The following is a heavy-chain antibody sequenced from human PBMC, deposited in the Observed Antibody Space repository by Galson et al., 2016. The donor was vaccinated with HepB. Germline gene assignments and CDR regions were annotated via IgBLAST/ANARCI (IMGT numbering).Heavy chain of an antibody. D-gene: IGHD1-26*01. J-gene: IGHJ3*01. Sequence: SLRLSCAASGFTFSNYYMSWIRQAPGKGLEWVAYISPSTTHINYADSVMGRFTVSRGNAKNSLYLQMNSLGAEDTAVYYCASPSGRYSVHTFDLWGQGTMVTVSS. V-gene: IGHV3-11*06. CDR3: ASPSGRYSVHTFDL. CDR2: ISPSTTHI. CDR1: GFTFSNYY.